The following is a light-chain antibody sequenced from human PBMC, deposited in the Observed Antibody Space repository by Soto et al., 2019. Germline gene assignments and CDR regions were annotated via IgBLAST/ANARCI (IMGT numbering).Light chain of an antibody. CDR1: QGITNY. V-gene: IGKV1-27*01. J-gene: IGKJ3*01. CDR2: DAS. CDR3: QKYNSAPQGFT. Sequence: DIQMTQSPSSLSASVGDRVTITCRASQGITNYLAWYQQEPGKVPNLLIYDASTLQSGVPSRFSGSGSGTDFTLTISSLQPEDVATYYCQKYNSAPQGFTFGPGTKVDIK.